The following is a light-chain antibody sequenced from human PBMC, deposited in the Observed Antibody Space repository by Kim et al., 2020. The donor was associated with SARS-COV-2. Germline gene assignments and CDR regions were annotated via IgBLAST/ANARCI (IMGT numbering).Light chain of an antibody. J-gene: IGLJ2*01. CDR1: NIDDKG. CDR3: QVLDTVGDHRVV. Sequence: PGKTARLSCGGDNIDDKGVHWYQQKPGQAPVLVMFFDDARPSGIPERFSVSNSGNTATLTISRAEAADEADYYCQVLDTVGDHRVVFGGGTQLTVL. V-gene: IGLV3-21*04. CDR2: FDD.